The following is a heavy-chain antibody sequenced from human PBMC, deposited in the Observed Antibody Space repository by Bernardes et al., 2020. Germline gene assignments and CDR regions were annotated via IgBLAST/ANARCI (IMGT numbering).Heavy chain of an antibody. V-gene: IGHV4-39*01. CDR1: GGSISSSSYY. Sequence: SETLTLTCTVSGGSISSSSYYWGWIRQPPGKGLEWIGSIYYSGSTYYNPSLKSRVTISVDTSKNQFSLKLSSVTAADTAVYYCAGLGREGYCSGGSCPHPLNDAFDIWGQGTMV. CDR2: IYYSGST. D-gene: IGHD2-15*01. CDR3: AGLGREGYCSGGSCPHPLNDAFDI. J-gene: IGHJ3*02.